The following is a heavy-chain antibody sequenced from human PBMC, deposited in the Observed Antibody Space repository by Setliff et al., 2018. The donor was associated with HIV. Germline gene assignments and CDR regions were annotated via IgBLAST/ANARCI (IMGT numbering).Heavy chain of an antibody. CDR2: ISGSGGST. Sequence: PGGSLRLSCAASGFTFSKYWMSWVRQAPGKGLEWVSAISGSGGSTYYADSVKGRFTISRDNSKKTLYLQMNSLRAEDTAVYYCAKDRVGNCINGVCYTPDYWGQGTLVT. CDR1: GFTFSKYW. D-gene: IGHD2-8*01. J-gene: IGHJ4*02. V-gene: IGHV3-23*01. CDR3: AKDRVGNCINGVCYTPDY.